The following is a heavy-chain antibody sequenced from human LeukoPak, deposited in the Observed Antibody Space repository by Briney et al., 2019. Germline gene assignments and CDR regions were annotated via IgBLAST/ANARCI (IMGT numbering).Heavy chain of an antibody. J-gene: IGHJ5*02. CDR2: ISSSSSTI. Sequence: GGSLRLSCAASGFTFSSYSTNWVRQAPGKGLEWVSYISSSSSTIYYAHSVKGRFTISRDNDKNSLYLQMNSLRAEDTAVYYCASLYGSGPNWFDPWGQGTLVTVSS. V-gene: IGHV3-48*01. CDR1: GFTFSSYS. CDR3: ASLYGSGPNWFDP. D-gene: IGHD3-10*01.